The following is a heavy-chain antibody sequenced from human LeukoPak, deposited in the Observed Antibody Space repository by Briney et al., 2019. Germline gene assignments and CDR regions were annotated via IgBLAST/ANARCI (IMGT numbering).Heavy chain of an antibody. D-gene: IGHD6-19*01. CDR3: ATGAGWYSN. Sequence: SETLSLTCAVSGGSISSGGYSWSWLRQPPGKGLEWIGYIYHSGSTYYNPSLKSRVTISVDRSKNQFSLKLSSVTAADTAVYYCATGAGWYSNWGQGTLVTVSS. CDR1: GGSISSGGYS. V-gene: IGHV4-30-2*01. CDR2: IYHSGST. J-gene: IGHJ4*02.